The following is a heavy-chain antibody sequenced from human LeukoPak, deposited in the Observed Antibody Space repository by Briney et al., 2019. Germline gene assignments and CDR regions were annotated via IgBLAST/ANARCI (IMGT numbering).Heavy chain of an antibody. CDR2: IYTRGNT. CDR1: GDSITSNY. J-gene: IGHJ2*01. V-gene: IGHV4-4*07. CDR3: ARDPSSWYFDL. Sequence: SETLSLTCTVSGDSITSNYWSWIRHPAGKGLEWIGRIYTRGNTNYNPSLKSRATMSVDTSKNQFSLRLTSVTAADTALYYCARDPSSWYFDLWGRGTLVTVSS.